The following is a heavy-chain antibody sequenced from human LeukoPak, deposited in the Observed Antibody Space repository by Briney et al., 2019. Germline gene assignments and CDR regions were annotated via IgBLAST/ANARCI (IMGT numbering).Heavy chain of an antibody. CDR3: ARDQIYYYDSSGYFGYYYYGMDV. J-gene: IGHJ6*02. CDR1: GGSVSSGSYY. CDR2: IYYSGST. D-gene: IGHD3-22*01. Sequence: TSETLCLTCTVSGGSVSSGSYYWSWIRQPPGKGLEWIGYIYYSGSTNYNPSLKSRVTISVDTSKNQFSLKLSSVTAADTAVYYCARDQIYYYDSSGYFGYYYYGMDVWGQGTTVTVSS. V-gene: IGHV4-61*01.